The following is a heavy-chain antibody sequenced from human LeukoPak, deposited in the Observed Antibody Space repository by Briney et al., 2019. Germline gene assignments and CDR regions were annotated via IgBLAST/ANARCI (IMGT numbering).Heavy chain of an antibody. CDR3: ARGIEFVAGNFLNH. Sequence: GGSLRLSCAASGFTFNSYTMHWVRQAPGKGLEWVALISFDGNIIYYTDSVKGRFTISRDNSNNTLFLHMNSLKTEDTAVYFCARGIEFVAGNFLNHWGRGPLLTVSS. CDR2: ISFDGNII. CDR1: GFTFNSYT. V-gene: IGHV3-30*04. D-gene: IGHD2-15*01. J-gene: IGHJ1*01.